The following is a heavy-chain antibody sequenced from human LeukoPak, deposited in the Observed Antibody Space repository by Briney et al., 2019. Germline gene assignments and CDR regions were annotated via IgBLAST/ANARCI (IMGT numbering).Heavy chain of an antibody. CDR1: GASISSGGYS. CDR2: IYHSGST. CDR3: ARESPYYYGIDV. V-gene: IGHV4-30-2*01. J-gene: IGHJ6*02. Sequence: SQTLSLTCAVSGASISSGGYSWSWIRQPPGKGLEWIGYIYHSGSTYYNPSLKGRVSISVDRSKNQFSLNLSSVTAADTAVYYCARESPYYYGIDVWGQGTTVTVSS.